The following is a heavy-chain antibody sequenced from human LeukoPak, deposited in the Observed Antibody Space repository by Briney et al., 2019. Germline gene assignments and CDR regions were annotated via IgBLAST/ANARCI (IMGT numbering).Heavy chain of an antibody. CDR3: ARHDAGIAARPFDN. V-gene: IGHV4-4*09. J-gene: IGHJ4*02. CDR2: IHASGPT. D-gene: IGHD6-6*01. CDR1: GGSIRTYY. Sequence: TSETLSLTCTVSGGSIRTYYWSWIRRPPGKGLEWIAYIHASGPTNYNPSLKSRITISVDTSKNQFSLKLSSVTAADTAVYYCARHDAGIAARPFDNWGQGTLVTVSS.